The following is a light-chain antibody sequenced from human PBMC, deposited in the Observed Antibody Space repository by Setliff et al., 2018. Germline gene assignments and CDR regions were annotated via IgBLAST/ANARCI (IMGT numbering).Light chain of an antibody. CDR3: SAYTSSSTYV. J-gene: IGLJ1*01. CDR2: DVT. V-gene: IGLV2-14*03. Sequence: QFALTQPASVSGSPGQSITISCSGTSSDVGSYDFVSWYQQHPAKAPKLIIYDVTNRPSGVPNRFSGSKAGNTASLTISGLQAEDEADYYCSAYTSSSTYVFGTGTKVTV. CDR1: SSDVGSYDF.